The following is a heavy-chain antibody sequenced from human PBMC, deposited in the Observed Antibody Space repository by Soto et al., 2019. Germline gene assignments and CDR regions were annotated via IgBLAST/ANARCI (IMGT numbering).Heavy chain of an antibody. D-gene: IGHD3-10*01. V-gene: IGHV3-23*01. CDR3: ALETQWFGAFDI. Sequence: EVQLLESGGGLVQPGGSLRLSCAASGFTFSSYAMSWVRQAPGKGLEWVSAISGSGGRTYYADSVKGRFTISRDNSKNTLYLQMNSLRAEDTAVYYCALETQWFGAFDIWGQGTMVTVSS. J-gene: IGHJ3*02. CDR2: ISGSGGRT. CDR1: GFTFSSYA.